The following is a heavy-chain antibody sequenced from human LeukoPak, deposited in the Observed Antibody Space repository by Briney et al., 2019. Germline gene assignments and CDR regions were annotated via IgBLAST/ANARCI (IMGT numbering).Heavy chain of an antibody. D-gene: IGHD2-21*01. V-gene: IGHV3-7*01. CDR1: GFTFSSYW. Sequence: GGSLRLSCEASGFTFSSYWMSWVRQAPGKGLEWVANIKPDGSEKYYVDSVKGRFTISRDNAKNSLYLQMNSLRAEDTAVYYCATIYWGQGTLVTVSS. CDR3: ATIY. J-gene: IGHJ4*02. CDR2: IKPDGSEK.